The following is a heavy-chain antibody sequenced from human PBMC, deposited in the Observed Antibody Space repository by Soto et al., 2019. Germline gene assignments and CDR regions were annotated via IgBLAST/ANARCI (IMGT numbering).Heavy chain of an antibody. D-gene: IGHD3-22*01. J-gene: IGHJ4*02. CDR3: ARAHYYDSSGYYPKFDY. CDR2: MNPNSGNT. CDR1: GYTFTSYD. Sequence: ASVKVSCKASGYTFTSYDINWVRQATGQGLEWMGWMNPNSGNTGYAQKFQGRVTMTRNTSISTAYMEPSSLRSEDTAVYYCARAHYYDSSGYYPKFDYRGQGTLVTVSS. V-gene: IGHV1-8*01.